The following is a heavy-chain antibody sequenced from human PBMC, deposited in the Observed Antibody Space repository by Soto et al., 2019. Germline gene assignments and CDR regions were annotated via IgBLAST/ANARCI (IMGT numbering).Heavy chain of an antibody. CDR1: GFSFSSYE. CDR3: ARDYSSSWNNCFDP. CDR2: ISNSGTTI. Sequence: GGSMRLSCAASGFSFSSYEINWVRQGPGKVLEWVSYISNSGTTIYYADSVKGRFTTSRDNAKNSLYLQMNSLIAEDTAVYYCARDYSSSWNNCFDPWGQGTLVTVSS. J-gene: IGHJ5*02. D-gene: IGHD6-13*01. V-gene: IGHV3-48*03.